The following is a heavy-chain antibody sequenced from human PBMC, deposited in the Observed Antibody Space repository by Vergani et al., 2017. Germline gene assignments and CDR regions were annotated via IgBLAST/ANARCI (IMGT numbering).Heavy chain of an antibody. CDR1: GFTFSSYG. V-gene: IGHV3-30*02. CDR3: ASGFSSDYGDSPVGY. Sequence: VQLVESGGGLVKPGGSLRLSCAASGFTFSSYGMHWVRQAPGKGLEWVAFIRYDGSNKYYADSVKGRFTISRDNSKNTLYLQMNSLRAEDTAVYYCASGFSSDYGDSPVGYWGQGTLVTVSS. CDR2: IRYDGSNK. D-gene: IGHD4-17*01. J-gene: IGHJ4*02.